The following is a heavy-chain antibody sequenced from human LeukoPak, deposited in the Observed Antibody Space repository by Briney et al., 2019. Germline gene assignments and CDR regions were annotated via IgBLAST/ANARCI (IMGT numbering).Heavy chain of an antibody. CDR1: GFTFSSDW. Sequence: GGSLRLSCAASGFTFSSDWMSWVRQAPGKGLEWVANIKQDGSEKYYVDSVKGRFTISRDNAKNSLYLQMNSLRAEDTAVYYCTRGYSYGYEMDYWGQGTLVTVSS. D-gene: IGHD5-18*01. V-gene: IGHV3-7*01. CDR3: TRGYSYGYEMDY. J-gene: IGHJ4*02. CDR2: IKQDGSEK.